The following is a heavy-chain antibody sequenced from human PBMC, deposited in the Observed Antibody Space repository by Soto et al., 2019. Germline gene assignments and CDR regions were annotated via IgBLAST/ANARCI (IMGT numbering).Heavy chain of an antibody. D-gene: IGHD1-26*01. Sequence: QVQLAESGGDVVQPGRSLRLSCVASGFTFSPITLHWVRQAPAKGLEWVPVVSYDGTNKYSADSVKGRFTISRDNSKNTLYLQLSSLRPDDTAVYFCARESGWETLGYFNFWGQGTLVTVS. J-gene: IGHJ4*02. CDR3: ARESGWETLGYFNF. CDR1: GFTFSPIT. V-gene: IGHV3-30-3*01. CDR2: VSYDGTNK.